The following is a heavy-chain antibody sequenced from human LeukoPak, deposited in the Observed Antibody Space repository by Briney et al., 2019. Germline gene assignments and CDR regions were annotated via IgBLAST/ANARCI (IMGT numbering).Heavy chain of an antibody. V-gene: IGHV1-46*01. D-gene: IGHD2-2*01. CDR3: ARDQEYCSSTSCHGFDA. CDR1: GYTFTSYY. Sequence: ASVKVSCKASGYTFTSYYMHWVRQAPGQGLEWMGIINPSGGSTSYAQKFQGRVTMTRDMSTSTVYMELSSLRSEDTAVYYCARDQEYCSSTSCHGFDAWGQGTLVTVSS. CDR2: INPSGGST. J-gene: IGHJ5*02.